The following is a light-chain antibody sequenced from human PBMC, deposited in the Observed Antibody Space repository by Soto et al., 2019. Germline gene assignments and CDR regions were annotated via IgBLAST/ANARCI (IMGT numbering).Light chain of an antibody. J-gene: IGLJ1*01. Sequence: QSALTQPASVSGSPGQSITISCTGTSSDVGGYNYVSWYQQHPGRAPKLMIYDVTNRPSGVSNRFSGSKSGNTASLTISGLQAEDEADYYCGSYTSSSTLYVFGTETKLTVL. V-gene: IGLV2-14*01. CDR3: GSYTSSSTLYV. CDR1: SSDVGGYNY. CDR2: DVT.